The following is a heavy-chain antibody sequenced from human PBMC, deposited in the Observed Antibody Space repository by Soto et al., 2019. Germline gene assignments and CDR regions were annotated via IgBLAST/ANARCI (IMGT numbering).Heavy chain of an antibody. Sequence: ASVKVSCKASGYTFTSYYMHWVRQSPGQGLEWMGIINPSGGSTSYAQKFQGRVTMTRDTSTSTVYMELSSLRSDDTAVYYCARGDASWRSFDPWGQGTLVTVSS. D-gene: IGHD3-10*01. J-gene: IGHJ5*02. CDR3: ARGDASWRSFDP. V-gene: IGHV1-46*01. CDR2: INPSGGST. CDR1: GYTFTSYY.